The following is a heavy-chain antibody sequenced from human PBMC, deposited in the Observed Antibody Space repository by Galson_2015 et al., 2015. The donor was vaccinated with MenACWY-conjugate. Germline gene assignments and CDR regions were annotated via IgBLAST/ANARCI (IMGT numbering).Heavy chain of an antibody. CDR3: TTHKPDSWGGLLFHFYMDV. CDR1: AFTFSNAY. V-gene: IGHV3-15*01. D-gene: IGHD2-21*01. J-gene: IGHJ6*03. CDR2: IKSQTDGGKI. Sequence: SLRLSCAGSAFTFSNAYMSWVRQAPGKGLEWVGRIKSQTDGGKIDYAAPVKGRFTISRDDSKNTLYLQMNSPKIEDTAVYYCTTHKPDSWGGLLFHFYMDVWGKRDHGHRLL.